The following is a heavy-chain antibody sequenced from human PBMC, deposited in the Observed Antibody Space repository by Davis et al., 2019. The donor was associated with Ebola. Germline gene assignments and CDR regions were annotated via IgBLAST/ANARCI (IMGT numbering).Heavy chain of an antibody. J-gene: IGHJ4*02. Sequence: ASVKVSCKASGYTFTSYAMNWVRQAPGQGLEWMGWINAGNGNTKYSQKFQGRVTITRDASASTAYMELSSLGYEDTAVYYCAGGRSRSEEPDFDYWGQGTLVAVSS. V-gene: IGHV1-3*01. CDR1: GYTFTSYA. CDR3: AGGRSRSEEPDFDY. D-gene: IGHD1-14*01. CDR2: INAGNGNT.